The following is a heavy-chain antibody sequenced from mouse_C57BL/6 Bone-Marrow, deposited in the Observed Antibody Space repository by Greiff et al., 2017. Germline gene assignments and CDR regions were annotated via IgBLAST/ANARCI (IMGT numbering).Heavy chain of an antibody. CDR1: GYTFTSYW. J-gene: IGHJ4*01. CDR3: ARDYYSNNYYARDD. V-gene: IGHV1-69*01. Sequence: QVQLQQPGAELVMPGASVKLSCKASGYTFTSYWMHWVKQRPGQGLEWIGEIDPSDSYTNYNQKFKGKSTLTVYKSSSPSYIHLSSLTSEDSAVDYCARDYYSNNYYARDDWGQGTSVTVYS. CDR2: IDPSDSYT. D-gene: IGHD2-5*01.